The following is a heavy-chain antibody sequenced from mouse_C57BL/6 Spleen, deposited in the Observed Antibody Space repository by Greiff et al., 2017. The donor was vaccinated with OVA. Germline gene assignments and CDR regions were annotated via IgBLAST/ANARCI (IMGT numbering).Heavy chain of an antibody. CDR1: GFTFSSYG. CDR3: ARHASHAMDY. V-gene: IGHV5-6*01. D-gene: IGHD6-1*01. Sequence: EVMLVESGGDLVKPGGSLKLSCAASGFTFSSYGMSWVRQTPDKRLEWVATISSGGSYTYYQDSVKGRFTISRDNAKNTLYLQMSSLKSEDTAMYYCARHASHAMDYWGQGTSVTVSS. J-gene: IGHJ4*01. CDR2: ISSGGSYT.